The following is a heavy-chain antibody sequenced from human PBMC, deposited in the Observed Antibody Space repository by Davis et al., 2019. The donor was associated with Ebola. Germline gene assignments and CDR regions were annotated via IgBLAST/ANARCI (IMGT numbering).Heavy chain of an antibody. Sequence: ASVKVSCKASGYTFTSYGISWVRQAPGQGLEWMGWISAYNGNTNYAQKLQGRVTMTTDTSTSTAYMELRSLRSDDTAVYYCAIPLGYCSSMSCRPPRGFWGQGTLVNVSS. CDR2: ISAYNGNT. V-gene: IGHV1-18*01. D-gene: IGHD2-2*01. CDR1: GYTFTSYG. CDR3: AIPLGYCSSMSCRPPRGF. J-gene: IGHJ4*02.